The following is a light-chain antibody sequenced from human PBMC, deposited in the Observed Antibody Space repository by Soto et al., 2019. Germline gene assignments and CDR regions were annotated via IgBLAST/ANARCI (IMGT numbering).Light chain of an antibody. Sequence: EIVLTQSPGTLSLSPGERATLSCRASQSVSSSYLAWYQQKPGQAPRLLIYGTSSRATGIPDRFSGSGSGTDFTLTISRLKPEDFAAYYCQQYGSSPLVTFGQGTRLEIK. J-gene: IGKJ5*01. CDR2: GTS. CDR1: QSVSSSY. V-gene: IGKV3-20*01. CDR3: QQYGSSPLVT.